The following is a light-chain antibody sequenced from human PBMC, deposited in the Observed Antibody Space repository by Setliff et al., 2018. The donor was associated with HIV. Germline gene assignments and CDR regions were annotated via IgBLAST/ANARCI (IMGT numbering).Light chain of an antibody. Sequence: QSALTQPASVSGSPGHSFTISCTGTSSDVRGYSYVSWYQQHPGKAPKLIIYEVRHRPSGVSNRFSGSKSGNTASLTISGLQAEDEADYYCSSYAITNTLPFGTGTKVTVL. CDR2: EVR. J-gene: IGLJ1*01. V-gene: IGLV2-14*01. CDR1: SSDVRGYSY. CDR3: SSYAITNTLP.